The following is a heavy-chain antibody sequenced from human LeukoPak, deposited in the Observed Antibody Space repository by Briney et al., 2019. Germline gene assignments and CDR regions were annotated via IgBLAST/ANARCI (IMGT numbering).Heavy chain of an antibody. Sequence: GGSLRLSCAASGVTLTVSGIHWGRQAPGKGLEWVAVLFYDGSNEFYSDSVKGRFTISRDTAKNMVYLHMSSLRAEDTGVYYCTKDQGGIFGPFDYWGQGTLVAVSS. CDR2: LFYDGSNE. V-gene: IGHV3-33*06. D-gene: IGHD1-14*01. J-gene: IGHJ4*02. CDR1: GVTLTVSG. CDR3: TKDQGGIFGPFDY.